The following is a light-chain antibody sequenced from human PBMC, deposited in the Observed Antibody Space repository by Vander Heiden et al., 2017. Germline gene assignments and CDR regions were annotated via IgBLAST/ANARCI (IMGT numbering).Light chain of an antibody. CDR1: YSISSC. CDR2: DAS. Sequence: DVQLTQSPSTLSPSVGDRVSIARRSSYSISSCFAWYQQKPGKDPTLLVYDASSLESGVPSRFNGSGSGTEFPLAIRNLQPDDFATFYCQQYNSYSPYTFGQGTKLEIK. CDR3: QQYNSYSPYT. J-gene: IGKJ2*01. V-gene: IGKV1-5*01.